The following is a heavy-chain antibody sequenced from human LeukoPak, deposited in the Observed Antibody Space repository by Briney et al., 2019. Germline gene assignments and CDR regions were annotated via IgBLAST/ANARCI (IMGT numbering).Heavy chain of an antibody. J-gene: IGHJ4*02. Sequence: ASVKVSCKASGYTFTGYYMHWVRQAPGRGLEWMGWINPNRGDSNIAQNFQIRVTMTRDKSISTIYMELRRLRFDDTAVYYCARGRDEIDYWGQGTLVTVSS. CDR2: INPNRGDS. V-gene: IGHV1-2*02. CDR1: GYTFTGYY. D-gene: IGHD3-10*01. CDR3: ARGRDEIDY.